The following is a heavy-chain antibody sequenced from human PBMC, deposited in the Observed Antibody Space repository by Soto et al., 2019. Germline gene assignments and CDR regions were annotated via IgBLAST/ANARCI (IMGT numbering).Heavy chain of an antibody. Sequence: QVQLVESGGGVIQPGTSLSLSCGSSGFTFRSFGMYWVRQAPGKGLEWVAVVSYDGKHKYYADSVKARFNVSRDNAKNMLYPQMNSLKGEDTAVYYCAKDVGQQLVLNSAMDVWGQGTTVTVSS. V-gene: IGHV3-30*18. CDR2: VSYDGKHK. CDR3: AKDVGQQLVLNSAMDV. D-gene: IGHD6-13*01. CDR1: GFTFRSFG. J-gene: IGHJ6*02.